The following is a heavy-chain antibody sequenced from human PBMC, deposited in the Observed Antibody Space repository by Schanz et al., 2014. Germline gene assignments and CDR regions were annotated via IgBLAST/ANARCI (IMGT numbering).Heavy chain of an antibody. CDR2: IGAFQGNT. D-gene: IGHD2-2*01. V-gene: IGHV1-18*01. Sequence: QVQLVQSGTEVKKPGASMKISCKAFGYYFGGFGISWVRQAPGQGFEWMGWIGAFQGNTKYAQKFQNRFTLTSDTSASTAYMERRSLRPDDTAVYYCLRANPTQHVVLPDALRYWGQGTLVSVSS. CDR1: GYYFGGFG. CDR3: LRANPTQHVVLPDALRY. J-gene: IGHJ4*02.